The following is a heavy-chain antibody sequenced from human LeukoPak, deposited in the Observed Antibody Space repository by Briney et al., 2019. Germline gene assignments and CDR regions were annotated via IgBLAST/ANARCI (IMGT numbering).Heavy chain of an antibody. V-gene: IGHV3-23*01. Sequence: GSLRLSCAASGFPLSSYAMSWVRQGPGKGLEWVAATSSSDPGTYHADSVRGRFTISRDNSKNTAYLQMNSLKTEDTAVYYCTVNYCSGATCYMYRGQGTLVTVSS. CDR2: TSSSDPGT. CDR3: TVNYCSGATCYMY. J-gene: IGHJ4*02. D-gene: IGHD2-15*01. CDR1: GFPLSSYA.